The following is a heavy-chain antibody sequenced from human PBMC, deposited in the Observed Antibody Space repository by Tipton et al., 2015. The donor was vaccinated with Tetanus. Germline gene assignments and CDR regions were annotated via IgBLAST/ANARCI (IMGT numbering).Heavy chain of an antibody. CDR1: GYSSIGYY. CDR2: ITPHTGGT. D-gene: IGHD2-2*01. J-gene: IGHJ6*02. CDR3: VHQQIGYNYYYGLDV. V-gene: IGHV1-2*02. Sequence: QVQLVQSGPEVKKPGASLKVSCKASGYSSIGYYIHWVRQAPGQGLEWMGWITPHTGGTKVALEFQGRVTMTRDTSISTSYMELSSLRSDDTAVYFCVHQQIGYNYYYGLDVWGQGTPATVSS.